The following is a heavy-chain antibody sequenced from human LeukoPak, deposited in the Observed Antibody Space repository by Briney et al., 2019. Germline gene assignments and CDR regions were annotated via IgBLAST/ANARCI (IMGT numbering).Heavy chain of an antibody. V-gene: IGHV3-23*01. D-gene: IGHD2-21*02. CDR1: GFIFSNSA. CDR3: AKDLCGSDCFLASDS. Sequence: GGSLRLPCAASGFIFSNSAMNWVRQAPGKGLERVSGISGRGHTTQYADSAKGRFTISRDNSKNTLYLQMNSLRAEDTAIYFCAKDLCGSDCFLASDSWGQGSLVTVSS. J-gene: IGHJ4*02. CDR2: ISGRGHTT.